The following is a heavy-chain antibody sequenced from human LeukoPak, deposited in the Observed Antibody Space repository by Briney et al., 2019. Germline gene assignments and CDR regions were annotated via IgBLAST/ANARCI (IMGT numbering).Heavy chain of an antibody. D-gene: IGHD3-22*01. Sequence: GGSLRLSCAASGFTFSTSWMHWVRQAPGKGLVWVSRIDGDGSRTSYADSVKGRFTISRDNAKNTLYLQMNSLRAEDTAMYYCARASNYFDSRGLHWFDPWGQGTLVTVSS. V-gene: IGHV3-74*01. CDR3: ARASNYFDSRGLHWFDP. J-gene: IGHJ5*02. CDR1: GFTFSTSW. CDR2: IDGDGSRT.